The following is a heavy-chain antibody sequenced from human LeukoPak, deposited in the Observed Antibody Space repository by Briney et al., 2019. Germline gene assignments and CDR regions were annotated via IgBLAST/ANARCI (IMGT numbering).Heavy chain of an antibody. Sequence: GGSLRLSCAASGFTFSSYSMNWVRQAPGKGLEWVSSISSSSSYIYYADSVKGRFTTSRDNAKNSLYLQMNSLRAEDTAVYYCARDLNYYDSSGYYQSGTYYGMDVWGQGTTVTVSS. CDR3: ARDLNYYDSSGYYQSGTYYGMDV. CDR2: ISSSSSYI. D-gene: IGHD3-22*01. CDR1: GFTFSSYS. J-gene: IGHJ6*02. V-gene: IGHV3-21*01.